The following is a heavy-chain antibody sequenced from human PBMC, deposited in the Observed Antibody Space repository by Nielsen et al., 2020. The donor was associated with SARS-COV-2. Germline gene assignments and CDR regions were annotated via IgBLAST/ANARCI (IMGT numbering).Heavy chain of an antibody. D-gene: IGHD1/OR15-1a*01. CDR1: GGSISSGGYY. Sequence: SETLSLTCTVSGGSISSGGYYWSWIRQHPGKGLEWIGEINHSGSTNYNPSLKSRVTISVDTSKNQFSLKLSSVTAADTAVYYCARNKRTAKPYYYYYYMDVWGKGTTVTVSS. V-gene: IGHV4-31*03. CDR2: INHSGST. CDR3: ARNKRTAKPYYYYYYMDV. J-gene: IGHJ6*03.